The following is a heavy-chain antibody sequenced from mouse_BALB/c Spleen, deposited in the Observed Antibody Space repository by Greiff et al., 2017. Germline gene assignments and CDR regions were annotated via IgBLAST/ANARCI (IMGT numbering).Heavy chain of an antibody. D-gene: IGHD1-1*01. V-gene: IGHV10-3*03. CDR3: VREEDYYGSSYYYAMDY. J-gene: IGHJ4*01. CDR1: GFTFNTYA. Sequence: EAGGGLVQPKGSLKLSCAASGFTFNTYAMHWVCQAPGKGLEWVARIRSKSNNYATYYADSVKDRFTISRDDSQSMLYLQMNNLKTEDTAMYYCVREEDYYGSSYYYAMDYWGQGTSVTVSS. CDR2: IRSKSNNYAT.